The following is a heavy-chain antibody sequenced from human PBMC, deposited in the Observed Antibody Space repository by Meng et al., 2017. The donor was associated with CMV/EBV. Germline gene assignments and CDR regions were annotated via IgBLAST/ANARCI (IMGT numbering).Heavy chain of an antibody. Sequence: ASAQVSCKASGYSFTGHYIHWVRQTPGQGLEWMGWISPSSGDTNYAQKFQGRVTMTRDTSNTTVYMELSSLKTDDTAVYHCASAWGSQQLLSSLDYWGPGTLVTVSS. D-gene: IGHD6-13*01. V-gene: IGHV1-2*02. CDR1: GYSFTGHY. J-gene: IGHJ4*02. CDR2: ISPSSGDT. CDR3: ASAWGSQQLLSSLDY.